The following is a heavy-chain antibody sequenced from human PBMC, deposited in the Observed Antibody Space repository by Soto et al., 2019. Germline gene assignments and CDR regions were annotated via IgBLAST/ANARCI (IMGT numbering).Heavy chain of an antibody. Sequence: PGGSLRLSCAASGLSVSGNWMHWVRQAPGKGLVWVSRINGDGSHINYAASVKGRFTISGDNAKNTVYLQMNSLRVEDTAVYYCAKMVGPDDCWGQGTLVTVSS. CDR2: INGDGSHI. J-gene: IGHJ4*02. CDR3: AKMVGPDDC. V-gene: IGHV3-74*01. D-gene: IGHD3-10*02. CDR1: GLSVSGNW.